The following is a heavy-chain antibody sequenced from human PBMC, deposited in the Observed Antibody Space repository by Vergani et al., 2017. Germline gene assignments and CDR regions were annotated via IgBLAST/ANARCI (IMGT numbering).Heavy chain of an antibody. J-gene: IGHJ6*03. CDR2: IYYSGST. CDR1: GGSIRSTFYY. V-gene: IGHV4-39*01. D-gene: IGHD6-13*01. CDR3: ARHKEQLVPGNYYYYYYMDV. Sequence: QLQLQESDPGLVKPSETLSLTCTVSGGSIRSTFYYLGWTRQPPGKGLEWIGTIYYSGSTYYNPSLKSRVTISVDTSKNQFSLKLNSVTAADTGVYYCARHKEQLVPGNYYYYYYMDVWGKGTTVTVSS.